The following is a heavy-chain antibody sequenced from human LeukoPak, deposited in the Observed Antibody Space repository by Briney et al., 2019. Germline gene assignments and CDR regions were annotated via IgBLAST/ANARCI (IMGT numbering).Heavy chain of an antibody. CDR1: GFTFSNYA. D-gene: IGHD3-9*01. CDR2: ITGSGGIT. CDR3: AKWGHYDVLTGYYDPDY. V-gene: IGHV3-23*01. Sequence: GGSLRLSCVASGFTFSNYAMSWVRQAPGKGLEWVSAITGSGGITYYADSVKGRFTISRDNSKNTLYLQMNSLRAEDTAVYYCAKWGHYDVLTGYYDPDYWGQGTLVTVSS. J-gene: IGHJ4*02.